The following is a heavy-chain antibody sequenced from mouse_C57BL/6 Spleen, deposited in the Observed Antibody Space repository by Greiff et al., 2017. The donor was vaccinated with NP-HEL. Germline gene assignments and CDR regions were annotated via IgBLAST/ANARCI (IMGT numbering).Heavy chain of an antibody. CDR2: INPNYGTT. CDR3: SPAYYSNSFAY. CDR1: GYSFTDYN. Sequence: VQLKQSGPELVKPGASVKISCKASGYSFTDYNMNWVKQSNGTSLEWIGVINPNYGTTSSNQKFKGKATLTVDQSSSTAYMQLNSLTSEDSAVYYCSPAYYSNSFAYWGQGTLVTVSA. V-gene: IGHV1-39*01. J-gene: IGHJ3*01. D-gene: IGHD2-5*01.